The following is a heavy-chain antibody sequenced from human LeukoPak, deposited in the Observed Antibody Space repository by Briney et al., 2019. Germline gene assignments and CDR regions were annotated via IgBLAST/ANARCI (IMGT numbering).Heavy chain of an antibody. Sequence: SETLSLTCTVSGGSISSYYWSWIRQPPGKGLEWIGYIYYSGSTNYNPSLKSRVTISVDTSKNQFSLKLSSVTAADTAVYYCARGGSLGIAARLDAEHDAFDIWGQGTMVTVSS. V-gene: IGHV4-59*12. CDR2: IYYSGST. CDR1: GGSISSYY. J-gene: IGHJ3*02. D-gene: IGHD6-6*01. CDR3: ARGGSLGIAARLDAEHDAFDI.